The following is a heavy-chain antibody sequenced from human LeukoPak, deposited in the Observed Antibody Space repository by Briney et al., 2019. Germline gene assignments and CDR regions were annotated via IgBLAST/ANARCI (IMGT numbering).Heavy chain of an antibody. D-gene: IGHD3/OR15-3a*01. V-gene: IGHV3-23*01. CDR3: VRTGSYNWFDP. J-gene: IGHJ5*02. CDR2: ISGSGDST. Sequence: HPGGSLRLSCAASGFTFSTYAMTWVRQAPGKGLEWVSAISGSGDSTYYADSVKGRFTISRDNSKNTLYLQMNSLRAEDTAVYYCVRTGSYNWFDPWGQGTLVTVSS. CDR1: GFTFSTYA.